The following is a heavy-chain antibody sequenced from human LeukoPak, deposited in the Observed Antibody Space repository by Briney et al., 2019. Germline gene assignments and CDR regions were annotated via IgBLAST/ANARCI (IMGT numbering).Heavy chain of an antibody. J-gene: IGHJ4*02. D-gene: IGHD6-25*01. CDR2: ITSGGGTT. Sequence: GGSLRLSCATSGFTFSNYAMSWVRQAPGKALEWVSAITSGGGTTYYAGSVKGRFTISRDNSKNTLYLQMNSLRAEDTAVYYCARDPPRAAWVFDYWGQGTLVSVSS. CDR3: ARDPPRAAWVFDY. V-gene: IGHV3-23*01. CDR1: GFTFSNYA.